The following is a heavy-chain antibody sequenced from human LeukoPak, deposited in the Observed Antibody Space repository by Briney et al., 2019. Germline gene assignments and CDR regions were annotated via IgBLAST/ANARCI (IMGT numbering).Heavy chain of an antibody. CDR2: IHSSGST. Sequence: SETLSLTCTVSGGSISSYYWSWIRQPAGKGLEWIGRIHSSGSTSYNPSLKSRVTMSVDTSKNQYSLKLSSVTAADAAVYYCARDTYYYGSGSYYFDYWGQGTLVTVSS. D-gene: IGHD3-10*01. J-gene: IGHJ4*02. CDR3: ARDTYYYGSGSYYFDY. V-gene: IGHV4-4*07. CDR1: GGSISSYY.